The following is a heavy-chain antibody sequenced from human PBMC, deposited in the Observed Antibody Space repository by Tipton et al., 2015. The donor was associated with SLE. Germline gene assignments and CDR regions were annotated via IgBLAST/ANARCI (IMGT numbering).Heavy chain of an antibody. D-gene: IGHD6-6*01. Sequence: TLSLTCTVSGGSISSSSYYWGWIRQPPGKGLEWIGSIYHSGSTYYNPSLKGRVTISVDTSKNQFSLKLSSVTAADTAVYYCARVRYSSSSWGAFDIWGQGTMVTVSS. V-gene: IGHV4-39*07. CDR2: IYHSGST. CDR1: GGSISSSSYY. J-gene: IGHJ3*02. CDR3: ARVRYSSSSWGAFDI.